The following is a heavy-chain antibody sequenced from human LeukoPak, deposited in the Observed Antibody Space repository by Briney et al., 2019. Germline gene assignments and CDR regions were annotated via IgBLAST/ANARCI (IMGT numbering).Heavy chain of an antibody. Sequence: GGSLRLSCAAPGFTFSSYSMNWVRQAPGKGLEWVSSISSSSSYIYYADSVKGRFTISRDNAKNSLYLQMNSLRAEDTAVYYCARDHLYSSSPEYWGQGTLVTVSS. CDR2: ISSSSSYI. CDR1: GFTFSSYS. J-gene: IGHJ4*02. D-gene: IGHD6-6*01. CDR3: ARDHLYSSSPEY. V-gene: IGHV3-21*01.